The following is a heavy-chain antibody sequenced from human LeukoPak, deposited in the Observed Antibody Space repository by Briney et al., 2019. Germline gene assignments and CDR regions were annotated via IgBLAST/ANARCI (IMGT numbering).Heavy chain of an antibody. CDR3: ARDGPRGYCSSTSCYIDDEELGY. CDR2: INPNSGGT. Sequence: ASVKVSYKASGYTFTGYYMHWVRQAPGQGLEWMGWINPNSGGTNYAQKFQGRVTMTRDTSISTAYMELSRLRSDDTAVYYCARDGPRGYCSSTSCYIDDEELGYWGQGTLVTVSS. D-gene: IGHD2-2*02. J-gene: IGHJ4*02. V-gene: IGHV1-2*02. CDR1: GYTFTGYY.